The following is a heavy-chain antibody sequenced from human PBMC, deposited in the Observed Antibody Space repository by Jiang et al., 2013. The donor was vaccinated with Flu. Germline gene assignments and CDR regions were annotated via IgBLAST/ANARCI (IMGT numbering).Heavy chain of an antibody. Sequence: QSGSELKKPGASVKVSCKASGYTFTNYGMGWVRQAPGQGLEWMGWINTNNGKPTYAQGLTGRFVFSLDTSVSTAYLQISSLKADDTAVYYCARGHLESIQHWGQGTLVTVSS. J-gene: IGHJ1*01. CDR2: INTNNGKP. V-gene: IGHV7-4-1*02. CDR1: GYTFTNYG. CDR3: ARGHLESIQH.